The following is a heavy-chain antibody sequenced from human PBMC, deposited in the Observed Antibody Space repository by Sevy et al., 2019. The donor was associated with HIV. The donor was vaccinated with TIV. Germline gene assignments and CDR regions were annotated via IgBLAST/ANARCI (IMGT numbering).Heavy chain of an antibody. V-gene: IGHV1-8*02. CDR3: ARGRGYDYPWGSYVQTYAFDT. J-gene: IGHJ3*02. CDR1: GYSFSNYE. D-gene: IGHD3-16*01. Sequence: ASVKVSCKASGYSFSNYEIFWVRQATGQGLECMGWVNPNSGKTGYSQRFQDRVTIISDTSTNTAYMDVSSLRSDDTAIYYCARGRGYDYPWGSYVQTYAFDTRGPGTMVTVSS. CDR2: VNPNSGKT.